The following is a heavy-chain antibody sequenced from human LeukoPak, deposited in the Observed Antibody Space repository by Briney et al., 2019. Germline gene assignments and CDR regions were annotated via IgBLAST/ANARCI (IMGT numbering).Heavy chain of an antibody. CDR2: INSDGSWT. V-gene: IGHV3-74*01. J-gene: IGHJ4*02. CDR1: GFSFNNYA. CDR3: VSFYETY. Sequence: GGSLRLSCSASGFSFNNYAMSWIRQAPGKGLTWVSHINSDGSWTSYADSVKGRFTISKDNAKNTVYLQMNSLRAEDTAVYYCVSFYETYWGRGTLVTASS. D-gene: IGHD2/OR15-2a*01.